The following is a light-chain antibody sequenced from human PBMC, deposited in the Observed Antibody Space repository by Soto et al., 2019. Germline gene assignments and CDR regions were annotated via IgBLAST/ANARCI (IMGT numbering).Light chain of an antibody. J-gene: IGLJ3*02. CDR2: ENN. CDR1: SSNIGNSY. Sequence: QSVLTQPPSVSAAPGQKVTISCSGSSSNIGNSYVSWYQQVLGTAPELLIYENNKRPSGIPDRFYAFKSGTSATLGITGLQTGYEADYYCGTWDNSLSAVVFGGGTKLTVL. CDR3: GTWDNSLSAVV. V-gene: IGLV1-51*01.